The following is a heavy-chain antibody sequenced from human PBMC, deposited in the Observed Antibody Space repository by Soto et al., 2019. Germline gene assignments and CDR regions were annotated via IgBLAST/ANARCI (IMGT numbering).Heavy chain of an antibody. CDR3: ARGKYSSSAYYYMDV. V-gene: IGHV1-8*01. CDR2: MNPNSGNT. Sequence: ASVKVSCKTSGYNFTSYDINWVRQATGQGLECVGWMNPNSGNTGYAQNFQGRVTMTRKTSINTAYMKLSSLRSDDPATYYCARGKYSSSAYYYMDVWGKGTTVTVSS. CDR1: GYNFTSYD. J-gene: IGHJ6*03. D-gene: IGHD6-19*01.